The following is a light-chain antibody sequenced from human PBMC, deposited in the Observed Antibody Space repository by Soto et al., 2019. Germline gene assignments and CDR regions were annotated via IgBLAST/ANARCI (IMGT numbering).Light chain of an antibody. CDR3: SSYAGSSNV. CDR2: EVS. CDR1: SSDIGVYNY. J-gene: IGLJ1*01. V-gene: IGLV2-14*01. Sequence: QSVLTQPASVSGSPGQSITITCTGTSSDIGVYNYVSWYQQHPGKAPKLVICEVSNRPSGVSSRFSGSKSGNTASLTISGLRTEDEADYYCSSYAGSSNVFGTGTKLTVL.